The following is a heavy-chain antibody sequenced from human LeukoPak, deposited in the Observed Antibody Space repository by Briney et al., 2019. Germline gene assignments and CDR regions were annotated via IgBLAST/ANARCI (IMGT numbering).Heavy chain of an antibody. Sequence: ASVKVSCKTSGYSFANYGMHWVRQAPGQRPEWMGWINAGTSKTRYSQKFQDRVTITRDTSASTAYMELSSLKSEDTAVYYCARGVYGDFYFDFWGQGTLVTVSS. J-gene: IGHJ4*02. V-gene: IGHV1-3*01. D-gene: IGHD4-17*01. CDR2: INAGTSKT. CDR3: ARGVYGDFYFDF. CDR1: GYSFANYG.